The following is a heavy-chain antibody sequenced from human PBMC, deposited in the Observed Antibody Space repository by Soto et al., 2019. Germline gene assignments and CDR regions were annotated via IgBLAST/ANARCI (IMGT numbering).Heavy chain of an antibody. D-gene: IGHD2-15*01. J-gene: IGHJ5*02. CDR1: GYTLTELS. CDR2: FDPEDGET. V-gene: IGHV1-24*01. Sequence: ASVKVSCKVSGYTLTELSMHWVRQAPGKGLEWMGGFDPEDGETIYAQKFQGRVTMTEDTSTDTAYMELSSLRSEDTAVYYCATTGPYCSGGSCYSGWFDPWGQGTLVTVSS. CDR3: ATTGPYCSGGSCYSGWFDP.